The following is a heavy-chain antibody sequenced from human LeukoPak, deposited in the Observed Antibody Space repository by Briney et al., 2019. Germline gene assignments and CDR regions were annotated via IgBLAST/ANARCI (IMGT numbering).Heavy chain of an antibody. CDR1: AFTFSITW. Sequence: GGSLRLSCAASAFTFSITWMHWVRQAPGEGLVWVSCIISDGSVTTYADSVKGPFTTSKDNAKNMLYLQMNNLRAADTAVYYCATDGGYAFDIWGQGTMVTVSS. CDR3: ATDGGYAFDI. V-gene: IGHV3-74*01. J-gene: IGHJ3*02. D-gene: IGHD3-10*01. CDR2: IISDGSVT.